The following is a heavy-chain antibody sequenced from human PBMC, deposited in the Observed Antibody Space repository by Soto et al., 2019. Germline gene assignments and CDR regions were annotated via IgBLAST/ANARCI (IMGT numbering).Heavy chain of an antibody. CDR1: GSTFNNFA. J-gene: IGHJ4*02. Sequence: QVVLLQSGAEVKEPGSSVRVSCQVSGSTFNNFAFSWVRQAPGHGPAWMGGIVVDSNTAEYSQRFQDRVTITADTSTDNLYMELGILTFEDTAVYYCARAIKRWEVNYYFDFWGQGTLVTVSS. D-gene: IGHD1-26*01. CDR3: ARAIKRWEVNYYFDF. CDR2: IVVDSNTA. V-gene: IGHV1-69*06.